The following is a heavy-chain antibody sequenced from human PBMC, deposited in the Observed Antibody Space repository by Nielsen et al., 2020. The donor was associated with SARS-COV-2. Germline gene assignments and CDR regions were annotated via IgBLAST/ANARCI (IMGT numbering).Heavy chain of an antibody. D-gene: IGHD1-26*01. V-gene: IGHV4-39*01. J-gene: IGHJ4*02. CDR1: GGSISTSSHS. Sequence: SETLSLTYTVSGGSISTSSHSWGWIRQPPGKGLEWIGTIYSSGTTYYGPSLRSRVTISIDRFKNRFSLRLSSVTAADTATYYCATPFFSGNFPGDPFDSWGQGTLVTVSS. CDR3: ATPFFSGNFPGDPFDS. CDR2: IYSSGTT.